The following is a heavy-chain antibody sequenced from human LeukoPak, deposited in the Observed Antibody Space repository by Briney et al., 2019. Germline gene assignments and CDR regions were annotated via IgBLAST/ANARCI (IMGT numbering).Heavy chain of an antibody. D-gene: IGHD6-13*01. Sequence: GGSLRLSCAASGFTFSSYGMHWVRQAPGKGLEWVAVISFDGNNKHYADSVKGRFTISRDNSKNTLYLQMNSLRAEDTAVYYCAPGWAAVDAYWGQGTLVTVSS. CDR3: APGWAAVDAY. CDR2: ISFDGNNK. CDR1: GFTFSSYG. V-gene: IGHV3-30*03. J-gene: IGHJ4*02.